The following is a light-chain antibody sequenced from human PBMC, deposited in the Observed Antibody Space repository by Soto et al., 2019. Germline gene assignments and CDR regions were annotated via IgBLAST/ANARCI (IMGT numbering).Light chain of an antibody. V-gene: IGLV4-69*01. J-gene: IGLJ2*01. CDR2: LNSDDSH. CDR3: QTWGSGVVV. Sequence: QPVLTQSPSASASLGASVKLTCTLSSGHSRYAIAWHQQQPEKGPRYLMNLNSDDSHTKGDGIPDRFSGSSSGAERYLTISSLQSEDEADYYCQTWGSGVVVFGGGTQLTVL. CDR1: SGHSRYA.